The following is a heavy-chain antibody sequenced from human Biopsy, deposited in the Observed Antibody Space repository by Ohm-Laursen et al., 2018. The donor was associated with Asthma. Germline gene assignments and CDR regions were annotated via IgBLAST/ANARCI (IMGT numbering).Heavy chain of an antibody. J-gene: IGHJ4*02. CDR3: ASPLGDYYDSSGYYYASLGY. Sequence: SVKVSCKTSGYTFTTYSISWVRQAPGQGLVWMGGIIPLIGTPNYAQKFQGRATITADASTNTAYMDLSSLRSEDTAVYYCASPLGDYYDSSGYYYASLGYWGLGTLVIVSS. V-gene: IGHV1-69*13. CDR2: IIPLIGTP. D-gene: IGHD3-22*01. CDR1: GYTFTTYS.